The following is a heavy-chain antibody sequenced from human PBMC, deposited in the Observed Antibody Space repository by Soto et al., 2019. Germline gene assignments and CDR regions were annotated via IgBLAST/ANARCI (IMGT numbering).Heavy chain of an antibody. D-gene: IGHD2-2*01. CDR1: GGSFSGYY. Sequence: SLTCSVYGGSFSGYYWSWIRQPPGKGLDWIGEINHSGSTNYNPSLKSRVTISVDTSKNQFSLKLSSVTAADTAVYYCARGWGYCSSTSCYGYYYYYGMDVWGQGTTVTVSS. J-gene: IGHJ6*02. CDR3: ARGWGYCSSTSCYGYYYYYGMDV. CDR2: INHSGST. V-gene: IGHV4-34*01.